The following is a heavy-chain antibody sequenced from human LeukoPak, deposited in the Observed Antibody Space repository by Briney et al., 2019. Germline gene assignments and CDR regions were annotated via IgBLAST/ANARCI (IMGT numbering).Heavy chain of an antibody. V-gene: IGHV4-59*01. Sequence: SETLSLTCTVSGGSISSYYWSWIRQPPGEGLEWIGYIYYSGSTNYNPSLKSRVTTSVDTSKNQFSLKLSSVTAADTAVYYCARTVDGYNLYYYYGMDVWGQGTTVTVSS. CDR2: IYYSGST. J-gene: IGHJ6*02. D-gene: IGHD5-12*01. CDR3: ARTVDGYNLYYYYGMDV. CDR1: GGSISSYY.